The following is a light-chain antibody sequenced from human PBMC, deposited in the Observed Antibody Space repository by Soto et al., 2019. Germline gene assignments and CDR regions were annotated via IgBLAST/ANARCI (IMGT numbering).Light chain of an antibody. CDR1: SSDIGGYNY. CDR3: FSYTTTSTLV. V-gene: IGLV2-14*03. J-gene: IGLJ2*01. CDR2: DVS. Sequence: QSALTQPASVSGSPGQSITISCTGTSSDIGGYNYVSWYQHHPGKAPKLMIHDVSNRPSGVSNRFSGSKSGNTASLTISRLQVEDEADYYCFSYTTTSTLVIGGGTKLTVL.